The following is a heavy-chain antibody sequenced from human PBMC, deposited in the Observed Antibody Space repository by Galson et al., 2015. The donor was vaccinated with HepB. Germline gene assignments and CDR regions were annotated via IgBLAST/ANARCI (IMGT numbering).Heavy chain of an antibody. CDR1: GFTFSNAW. J-gene: IGHJ4*02. CDR3: TTDDPMTTVSNFAY. V-gene: IGHV3-15*01. Sequence: SLRLSCAASGFTFSNAWMSWVRQAPGKGLEWVGRIKSKTDGGTTDYAAPVKGRFTISRDDSKNTLYLQMNSLKTEDTAVYYCTTDDPMTTVSNFAYWGQGTLVTVSS. D-gene: IGHD4-17*01. CDR2: IKSKTDGGTT.